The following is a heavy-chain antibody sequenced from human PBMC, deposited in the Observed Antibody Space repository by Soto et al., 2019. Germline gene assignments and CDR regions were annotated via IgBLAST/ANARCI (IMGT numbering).Heavy chain of an antibody. CDR1: GYSFTSYW. J-gene: IGHJ6*02. CDR2: IYPGDSDT. V-gene: IGHV5-51*01. CDR3: AASIFYYGMDV. Sequence: PGESLKISCKGSGYSFTSYWIGWVRQMPGKGPEWMGIIYPGDSDTKYNLSFQGQVTISADKSITTTYLQWSSLKASDTAIYYCAASIFYYGMDVWGQGTTVTVSS.